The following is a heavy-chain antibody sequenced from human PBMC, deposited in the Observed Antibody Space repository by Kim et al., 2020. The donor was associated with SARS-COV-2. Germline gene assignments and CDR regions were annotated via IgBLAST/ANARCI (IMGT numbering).Heavy chain of an antibody. CDR2: IYYSGST. V-gene: IGHV4-31*03. CDR1: GGSISTGGYY. Sequence: SETLSLTCTVSGGSISTGGYYWSWIRQHPGKGLEWIGYIYYSGSTYYNPSLKSRVTISVDTSKKQFSLKLSSVTAADTAVYYCARAATIFGVVIYYFEYWGQGTLVTVSS. J-gene: IGHJ4*02. CDR3: ARAATIFGVVIYYFEY. D-gene: IGHD3-3*01.